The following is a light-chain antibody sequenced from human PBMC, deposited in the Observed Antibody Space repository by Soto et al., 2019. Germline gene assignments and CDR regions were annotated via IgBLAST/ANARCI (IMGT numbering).Light chain of an antibody. J-gene: IGLJ2*01. CDR2: SHN. Sequence: QSALPQTPSVSGTPGQTVTISCSGSSYNIGRNYVYWYQQLPGAAPKLLMYSHNIRPSGVPDRFSASTSGTSASLVISGLRSEDEADYHCATWDDDVSGVVFGGGTKLTVL. CDR3: ATWDDDVSGVV. V-gene: IGLV1-47*02. CDR1: SYNIGRNY.